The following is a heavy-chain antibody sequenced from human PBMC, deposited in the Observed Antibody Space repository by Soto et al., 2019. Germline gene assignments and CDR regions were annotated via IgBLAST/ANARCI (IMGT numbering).Heavy chain of an antibody. CDR1: GFTFSDYY. CDR3: ARAGYSGYDYKYSGSYSHHY. V-gene: IGHV3-11*06. J-gene: IGHJ4*02. Sequence: GGSLRLSCAASGFTFSDYYMSWIRQAPGKGLEWVSYISSSSSYTNYADSVKGRFTISRDNAKNSLYLQMNSLRAEDTAVYYCARAGYSGYDYKYSGSYSHHYWGQGTLVTVSS. CDR2: ISSSSSYT. D-gene: IGHD5-12*01.